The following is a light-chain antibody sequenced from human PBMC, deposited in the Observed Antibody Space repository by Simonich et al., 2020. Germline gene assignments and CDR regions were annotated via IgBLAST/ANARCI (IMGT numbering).Light chain of an antibody. J-gene: IGLJ3*02. CDR2: DVS. CDR3: CSYAGKRV. V-gene: IGLV2-14*01. Sequence: QSALTQPASVSGSPGQSITISCTGTSSDVGGYNYVSWYQQHPAKSPKLMIYDVSKRPSVVSNRFSGSKSGNTASLTISGLQAEDEADYYCCSYAGKRVFGGGTKLTVL. CDR1: SSDVGGYNY.